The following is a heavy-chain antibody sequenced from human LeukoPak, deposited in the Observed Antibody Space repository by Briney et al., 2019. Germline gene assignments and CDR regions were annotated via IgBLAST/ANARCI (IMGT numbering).Heavy chain of an antibody. V-gene: IGHV3-53*04. J-gene: IGHJ6*02. CDR3: ARDHLFSGMDV. CDR2: IYSGGST. CDR1: GFAVSSNY. Sequence: GGSLRLSCAGSGFAVSSNYMSWVRQAPGKGLEWVSVIYSGGSTYYGDSVKGRFTISRHNSKNTLYLQMNSLRAEDTAVYYCARDHLFSGMDVWGQGTTVTVSS.